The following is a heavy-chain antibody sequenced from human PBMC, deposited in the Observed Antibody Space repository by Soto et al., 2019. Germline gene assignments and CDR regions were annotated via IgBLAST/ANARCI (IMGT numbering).Heavy chain of an antibody. J-gene: IGHJ3*02. D-gene: IGHD4-17*01. CDR2: IKKKGNSYTT. CDR3: ARRSPTENDAFDI. V-gene: IGHV3-72*01. Sequence: PGGSLRLSCAVSGITLSDHYMDWVRQAPGKGLEWVGRIKKKGNSYTTEHAASVKTRFTISRDDSKNSLYLQMNSLRTEDTAVYFCARRSPTENDAFDIWGQGTMVTVSS. CDR1: GITLSDHY.